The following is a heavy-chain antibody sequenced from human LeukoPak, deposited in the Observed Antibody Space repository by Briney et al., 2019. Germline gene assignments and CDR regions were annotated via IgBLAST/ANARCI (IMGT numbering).Heavy chain of an antibody. J-gene: IGHJ5*02. Sequence: PSETLSLTCAVYGGSFSGYYWSWIRQPPGKGLEWIGEINHSGSTNYNPSLKSRVTISVDTSKNQFSLELSSVTAADTAVYYCARGKKLLWFGELLAHRYNWFDPWGQGTLVTVPS. CDR1: GGSFSGYY. CDR3: ARGKKLLWFGELLAHRYNWFDP. D-gene: IGHD3-10*01. V-gene: IGHV4-34*01. CDR2: INHSGST.